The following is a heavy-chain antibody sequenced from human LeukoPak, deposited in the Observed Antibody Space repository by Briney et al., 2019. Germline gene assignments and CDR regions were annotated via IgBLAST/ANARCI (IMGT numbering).Heavy chain of an antibody. D-gene: IGHD6-19*01. CDR1: GFTFNRNA. CDR3: VRRGDASSGWGDHDY. V-gene: IGHV3-23*01. CDR2: IGGSGDKT. Sequence: GGSLRLSCAASGFTFNRNAISWVRQAPGKWLEWVSTIGGSGDKTFYADSVKGRFTISRDNSKNMLHLQMSSLTGEDTALYYCVRRGDASSGWGDHDYWGQGALVTVSS. J-gene: IGHJ4*02.